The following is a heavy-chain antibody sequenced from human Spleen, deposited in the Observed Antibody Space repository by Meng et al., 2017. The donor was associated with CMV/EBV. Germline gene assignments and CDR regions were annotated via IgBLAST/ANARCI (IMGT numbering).Heavy chain of an antibody. V-gene: IGHV3-33*06. CDR3: AKDVPTMVVTGIDY. CDR2: IWYDGSNK. CDR1: GFTFSSYG. Sequence: GESLKISCAASGFTFSSYGMHWVRQAPGKGLEWVAVIWYDGSNKYYADSVKGRFTISRDNSKNTLFLQMNSLRAEDTAVYYCAKDVPTMVVTGIDYWGQGTLVTVSS. J-gene: IGHJ4*02. D-gene: IGHD2-21*02.